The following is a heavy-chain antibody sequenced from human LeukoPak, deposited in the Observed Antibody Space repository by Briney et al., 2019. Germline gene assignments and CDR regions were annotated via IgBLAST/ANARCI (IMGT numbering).Heavy chain of an antibody. Sequence: GGSLRLSCAASGFTFSTYGMHWVRQAPGKGLEWVAVISYDGSNEYYADSVKGRFTIPRDNSKNALYLQMNSLRAEDTAVYYCAKGMVTTIKYYFDYWGQGTLVTVSS. CDR2: ISYDGSNE. V-gene: IGHV3-30*18. CDR3: AKGMVTTIKYYFDY. D-gene: IGHD4-17*01. CDR1: GFTFSTYG. J-gene: IGHJ4*02.